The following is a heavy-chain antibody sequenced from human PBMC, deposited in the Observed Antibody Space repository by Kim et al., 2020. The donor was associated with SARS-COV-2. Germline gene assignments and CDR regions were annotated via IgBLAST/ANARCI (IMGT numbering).Heavy chain of an antibody. J-gene: IGHJ4*02. CDR2: ISSDSSTI. V-gene: IGHV3-48*02. CDR3: SRHLAPYDY. CDR1: GFTFSTYA. Sequence: GGSLRLSCAASGFTFSTYAMNWLRQAPGKGLEWVSYISSDSSTIYYADSVQGRFTISRDNAKNSLYLQMNTLRDEDTAVYYCSRHLAPYDYWGQGTLVTVSS.